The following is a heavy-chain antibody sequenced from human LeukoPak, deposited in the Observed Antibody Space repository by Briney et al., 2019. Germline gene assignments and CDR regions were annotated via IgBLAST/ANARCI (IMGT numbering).Heavy chain of an antibody. CDR1: GFTFSRYG. J-gene: IGHJ3*01. D-gene: IGHD5-24*01. CDR2: ISYDGSNK. Sequence: GRSLTLSCAASGFTFSRYGMHWVRQAPGKGLEWVAVISYDGSNKYYADSVKGRFTISRDNSKNTLSLQMNSLRVEDTAMYFCAKDIQLSTWGLGTMVTVSS. V-gene: IGHV3-30*18. CDR3: AKDIQLST.